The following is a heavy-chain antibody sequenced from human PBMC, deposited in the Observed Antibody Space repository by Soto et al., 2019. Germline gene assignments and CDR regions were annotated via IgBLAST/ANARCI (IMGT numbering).Heavy chain of an antibody. J-gene: IGHJ4*02. CDR3: AKLFPIVGATLFDY. D-gene: IGHD1-26*01. CDR1: GFTFSSYA. V-gene: IGHV3-23*01. CDR2: ISGSGGST. Sequence: HPGGSLRLSCAASGFTFSSYAISWVRQAPGKGLEWVSAISGSGGSTYYADSVKGRFTISRDNSKNTLYLQMNSLRAEDTAVYYCAKLFPIVGATLFDYWGQGTLVTVSS.